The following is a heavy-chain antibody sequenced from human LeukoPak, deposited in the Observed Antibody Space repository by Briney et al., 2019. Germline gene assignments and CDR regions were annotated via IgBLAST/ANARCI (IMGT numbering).Heavy chain of an antibody. V-gene: IGHV1-8*01. CDR2: MNPNSGNT. J-gene: IGHJ3*02. CDR3: ARRAVGTDAFDI. CDR1: GYTFTSYD. Sequence: ASVTVSCKASGYTFTSYDINWVRQATGQGLEWMGWMNPNSGNTGYAQKFQGRVTMTRNTSISTAYMELSSLRSEDTAVYYCARRAVGTDAFDIWGQGTMVTVSS. D-gene: IGHD1-26*01.